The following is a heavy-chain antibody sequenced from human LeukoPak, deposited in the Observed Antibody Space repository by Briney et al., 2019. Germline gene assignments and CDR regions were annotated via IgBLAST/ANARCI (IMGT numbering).Heavy chain of an antibody. J-gene: IGHJ4*02. CDR2: IYYSGST. Sequence: PSQTLSLTCTVSGGSISSGGYYWSWIRQHPRKGLEWIGYIYYSGSTYYNPSLKSRVTISVDTSKNQFSLKLSSVTAADTAVYYCARVSVSSGYPYYFDYWGQGTLVTVSS. D-gene: IGHD3-22*01. V-gene: IGHV4-31*03. CDR1: GGSISSGGYY. CDR3: ARVSVSSGYPYYFDY.